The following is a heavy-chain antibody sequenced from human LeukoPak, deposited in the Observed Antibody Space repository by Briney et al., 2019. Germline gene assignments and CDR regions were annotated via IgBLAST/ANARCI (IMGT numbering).Heavy chain of an antibody. Sequence: SQTLSLTCTVSGTSISSGGYYWSWIRQHPGKGLECIAYIYHTGSTYYNPSLKSRVIISVDTSQNQFSLTLSSVTAADTAAYYCARVIGSGSSIDYWGQGTQVTVSS. J-gene: IGHJ4*02. CDR1: GTSISSGGYY. CDR2: IYHTGST. D-gene: IGHD3-10*01. V-gene: IGHV4-31*03. CDR3: ARVIGSGSSIDY.